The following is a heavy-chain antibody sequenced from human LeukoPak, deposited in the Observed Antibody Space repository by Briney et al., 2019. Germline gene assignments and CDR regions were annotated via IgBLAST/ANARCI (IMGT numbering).Heavy chain of an antibody. CDR1: GGSITDYY. Sequence: SETLSLTCSVSGGSITDYYWSWLRQSPGKGLEWIGSISYSGSTNYNPSLKSRVTISIETSKNSSSLKDSSVLTADTPMFYCARGGSRSYTSSTLVYWGEGAQVTVSS. J-gene: IGHJ4*02. D-gene: IGHD6-6*01. V-gene: IGHV4-59*12. CDR3: ARGGSRSYTSSTLVY. CDR2: ISYSGST.